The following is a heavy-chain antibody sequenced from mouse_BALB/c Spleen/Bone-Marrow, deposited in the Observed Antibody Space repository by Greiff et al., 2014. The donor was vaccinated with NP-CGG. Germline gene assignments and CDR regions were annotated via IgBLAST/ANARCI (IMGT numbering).Heavy chain of an antibody. CDR1: VFTFSTYG. CDR2: ISSGGGYT. Sequence: EVQLVESGGDLVKPGGSLKLSCAASVFTFSTYGMSWVRQTPDKRLEWVATISSGGGYTYYPDSVKGRFTISRDDANNTLYLQMSSLKSEDTAMYYCTRQRNWDHYAMDYWGQGTSVTVSS. D-gene: IGHD4-1*01. V-gene: IGHV5-6*01. CDR3: TRQRNWDHYAMDY. J-gene: IGHJ4*01.